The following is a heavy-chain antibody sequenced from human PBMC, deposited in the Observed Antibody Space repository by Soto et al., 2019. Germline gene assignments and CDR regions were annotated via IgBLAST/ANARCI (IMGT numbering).Heavy chain of an antibody. D-gene: IGHD3-16*01. CDR3: ARSRGYDHDAFDI. V-gene: IGHV1-69*13. CDR1: GGTFSSYA. Sequence: EASVKVSCKASGGTFSSYAISWVRQAPGQGLEWMGGIIPIFGTANYAQKFQGRVTITADESTSTPYMELSSLRSEDTAVYYCARSRGYDHDAFDIWGQGTMVTVSS. J-gene: IGHJ3*02. CDR2: IIPIFGTA.